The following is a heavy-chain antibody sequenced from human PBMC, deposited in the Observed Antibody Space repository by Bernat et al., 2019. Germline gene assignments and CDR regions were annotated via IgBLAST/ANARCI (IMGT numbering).Heavy chain of an antibody. D-gene: IGHD6-19*01. CDR2: INPNSGGT. CDR3: ARDPAGYSSGWVFDY. CDR1: GYTFTGYY. Sequence: QVQLVQSGAEVKKPGASVQVSCKASGYTFTGYYMHWVRQSPGQGLEWMGWINPNSGGTNYAQKFQGWVTMTRDTSISTAYMELSRLRSDDTAVYYCARDPAGYSSGWVFDYWGQGTLVTVSS. J-gene: IGHJ4*02. V-gene: IGHV1-2*04.